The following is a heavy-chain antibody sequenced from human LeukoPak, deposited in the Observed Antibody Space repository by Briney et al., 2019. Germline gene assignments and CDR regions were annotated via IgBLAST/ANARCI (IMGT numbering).Heavy chain of an antibody. CDR1: GYTFTGYY. J-gene: IGHJ6*02. CDR2: INPNSGGT. Sequence: ASVKVSCKASGYTFTGYYMHWVRQAPGQGLEWMGWINPNSGGTNYAQKFQGRVTMTRDTSISTAYMELSRLRSDDTAVYYCARDLKAVPYYHNYGMNVGAKGPRSPSP. D-gene: IGHD6-19*01. CDR3: ARDLKAVPYYHNYGMNV. V-gene: IGHV1-2*02.